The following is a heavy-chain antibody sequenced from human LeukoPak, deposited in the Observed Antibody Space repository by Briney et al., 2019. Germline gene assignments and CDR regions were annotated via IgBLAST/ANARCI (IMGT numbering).Heavy chain of an antibody. J-gene: IGHJ4*02. CDR3: ARHVPSSDYYDSSGYYQAEYCFDY. V-gene: IGHV4-59*08. CDR2: IYYSGST. D-gene: IGHD3-22*01. CDR1: GGSISSYY. Sequence: SETLSLTCSVSGGSISSYYWSWIRQPPGKGLEGIGYIYYSGSTNYNPSLKSRVTISVDTSKNQFSLKLSSVTAADTDVYYCARHVPSSDYYDSSGYYQAEYCFDYWGQGTLVTVSS.